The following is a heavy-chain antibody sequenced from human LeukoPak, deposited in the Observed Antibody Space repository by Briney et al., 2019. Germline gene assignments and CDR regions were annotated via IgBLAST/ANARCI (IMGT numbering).Heavy chain of an antibody. CDR2: INLDGSDQ. J-gene: IGHJ4*02. CDR1: GLTYRNYW. Sequence: GGSLRLSCAASGLTYRNYWMIWVGQATGKGVEWVAYINLDGSDQPYLDSAEARFTISRDNAKYSLSLQMNSLRAEDTAVYYCVRDGCLSGYNLLDYWGQGTLVTVSS. V-gene: IGHV3-7*01. D-gene: IGHD5-24*01. CDR3: VRDGCLSGYNLLDY.